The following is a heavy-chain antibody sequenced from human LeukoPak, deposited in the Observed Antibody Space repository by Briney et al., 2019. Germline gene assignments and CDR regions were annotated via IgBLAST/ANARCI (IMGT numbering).Heavy chain of an antibody. D-gene: IGHD3-22*01. V-gene: IGHV4-34*01. J-gene: IGHJ4*02. CDR3: ARLITYYYDSSGYYYLANYFDY. CDR1: GGSFSGYY. CDR2: INHSGST. Sequence: SETLSLTRAVYGGSFSGYYWSWIRQPPGKGLEWIGEINHSGSTNYNPSLKSRVTISVDTSKNQFSLKLSSVTAADTAVYYCARLITYYYDSSGYYYLANYFDYWGQGTLVTVSS.